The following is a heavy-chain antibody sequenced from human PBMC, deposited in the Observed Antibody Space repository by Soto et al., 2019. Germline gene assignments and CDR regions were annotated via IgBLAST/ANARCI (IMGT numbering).Heavy chain of an antibody. CDR2: IYPYDSDT. J-gene: IGHJ4*02. CDR3: ARDTCEFGDYDYFDY. V-gene: IGHV5-51*01. Sequence: GESLKISCQTSGFSFTSHWIGWVRQMPGKGLEWMGIIYPYDSDTRYSPSFQGQVTISADNSIRTAYLQWSSLKASDTAMYYCARDTCEFGDYDYFDYWGQGTLVTVSS. CDR1: GFSFTSHW. D-gene: IGHD2-21*02.